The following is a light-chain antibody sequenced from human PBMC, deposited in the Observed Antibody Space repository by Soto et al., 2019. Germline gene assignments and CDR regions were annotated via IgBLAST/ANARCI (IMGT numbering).Light chain of an antibody. CDR3: QQYGNSPPWT. V-gene: IGKV3-20*01. J-gene: IGKJ1*01. Sequence: EVVLTQSPGTLSLSPGERVTLSCRASQSVTGNYLAWYQKRPGQAPRLLIYGASSRATGIPDRFSGSGSGTDFNLTISRLEPEDFAVYYCQQYGNSPPWTFGQGTKVEIK. CDR2: GAS. CDR1: QSVTGNY.